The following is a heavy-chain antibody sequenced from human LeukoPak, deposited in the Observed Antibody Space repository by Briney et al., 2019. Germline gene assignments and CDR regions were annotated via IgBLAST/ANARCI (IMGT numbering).Heavy chain of an antibody. CDR3: ARVLRYCSGGNCYSGGLGYMDV. J-gene: IGHJ6*03. Sequence: GGSLRLSCAASGFTFSSYWMSWVRQAPGKGLEWVANIKQDGSEENYVDSVKGRFTISRDNAKNSLFLQMNSLRAEDTAVYYCARVLRYCSGGNCYSGGLGYMDVWGKGTTVTISS. V-gene: IGHV3-7*03. CDR1: GFTFSSYW. D-gene: IGHD2-15*01. CDR2: IKQDGSEE.